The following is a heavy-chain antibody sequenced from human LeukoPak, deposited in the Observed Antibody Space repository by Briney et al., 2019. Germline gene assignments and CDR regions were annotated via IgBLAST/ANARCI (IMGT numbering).Heavy chain of an antibody. CDR2: ISGSGGAT. CDR1: GFTFSDYY. D-gene: IGHD3-16*01. Sequence: PGGSLRLSCAASGFTFSDYYMSWIRQAPGKGLEWVSSISGSGGATYYADSVGGRFTISRDNAKNSLYLQMNSLRAEDTAVYYCARGGSVSGYYVHWGQGTLVTVSS. V-gene: IGHV3-11*01. CDR3: ARGGSVSGYYVH. J-gene: IGHJ4*02.